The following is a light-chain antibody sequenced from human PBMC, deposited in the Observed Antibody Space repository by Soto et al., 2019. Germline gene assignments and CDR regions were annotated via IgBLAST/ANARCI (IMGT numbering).Light chain of an antibody. J-gene: IGKJ2*01. Sequence: EIGLTQSPDTLSLSPGERATFSCRATQSITNTYVAWYQHKPGQAPRLLIYGASRRATGIPDRISGSGSGSDFTLSITRLETKDFAVYYGQQYLDSPTTFGRRTKLEI. CDR3: QQYLDSPTT. CDR2: GAS. V-gene: IGKV3-20*01. CDR1: QSITNTY.